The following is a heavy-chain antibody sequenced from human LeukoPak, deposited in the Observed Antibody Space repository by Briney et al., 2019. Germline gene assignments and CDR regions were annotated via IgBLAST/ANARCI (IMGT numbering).Heavy chain of an antibody. D-gene: IGHD6-19*01. J-gene: IGHJ4*02. V-gene: IGHV3-30*18. CDR2: MSYDGSNK. CDR3: AKDPEIDRYSSGWSFDY. Sequence: GGSLRLSCAASGFTFSSYGMHWVRQAPGKGLEWVAVMSYDGSNKYYADSVKGRFTISRDNSKNTLYLQMNSLRAEDTAVYYCAKDPEIDRYSSGWSFDYWGQGTLVTVSS. CDR1: GFTFSSYG.